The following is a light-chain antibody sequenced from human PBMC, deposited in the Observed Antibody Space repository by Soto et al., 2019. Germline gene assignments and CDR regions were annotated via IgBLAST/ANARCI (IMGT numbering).Light chain of an antibody. CDR3: SSYAGSTDFVV. CDR2: EVT. Sequence: QSALAQPPSASGSPGQSVTISCTGTSSDVGDYNFVSWYQLHPGKAPKLMIYEVTKRPSGVPDRFSGSKSGNTASLTVSGLQPEDEADYYCSSYAGSTDFVVFGGGTQLTVL. J-gene: IGLJ2*01. V-gene: IGLV2-8*01. CDR1: SSDVGDYNF.